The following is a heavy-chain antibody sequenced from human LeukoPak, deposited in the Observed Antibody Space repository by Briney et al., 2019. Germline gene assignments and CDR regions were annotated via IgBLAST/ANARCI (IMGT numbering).Heavy chain of an antibody. CDR3: ARDGLIAAAGHTPNDY. Sequence: PGGPLRLSCAPSGFTFSCHSMLWVRQAPGKGLEWFSSISSSSSYIYYADSVKGRFTISRDNAKNSLYLQMNSLRAEDTAVYYCARDGLIAAAGHTPNDYWGQGTLVTVSS. CDR2: ISSSSSYI. CDR1: GFTFSCHS. V-gene: IGHV3-21*01. J-gene: IGHJ4*02. D-gene: IGHD6-13*01.